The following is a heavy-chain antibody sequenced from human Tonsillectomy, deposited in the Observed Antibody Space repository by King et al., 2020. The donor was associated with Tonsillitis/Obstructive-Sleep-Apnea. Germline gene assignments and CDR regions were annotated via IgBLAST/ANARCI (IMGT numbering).Heavy chain of an antibody. CDR3: ARSRKKYCSGGSCYGGYFDY. CDR1: GFTFSSYS. CDR2: ISSSSSTI. D-gene: IGHD2-15*01. V-gene: IGHV3-48*02. J-gene: IGHJ4*02. Sequence: VQLVESGGGLVQPGGSLRLSCAASGFTFSSYSMNWVRQAPGKGLEWVSYISSSSSTIYYADSLKGRFTISRDNAKNSLYLQMNSLRDEDTAVYYCARSRKKYCSGGSCYGGYFDYWGQGTLVTVSS.